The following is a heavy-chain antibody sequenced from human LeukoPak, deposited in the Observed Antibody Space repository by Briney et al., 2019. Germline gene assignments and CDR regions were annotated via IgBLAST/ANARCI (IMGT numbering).Heavy chain of an antibody. D-gene: IGHD3-3*01. CDR1: GYTFTSYA. CDR3: ARSVYITIFGGYGMDV. J-gene: IGHJ6*02. Sequence: ASVKVSCKASGYTFTSYAMNWVRQAPGRGLEWMGWINTNTGNPTYAQGFTGRFVFSLDTSVSTAYLQISSLKAEDTAVYYCARSVYITIFGGYGMDVWGQGTTVTVSS. CDR2: INTNTGNP. V-gene: IGHV7-4-1*02.